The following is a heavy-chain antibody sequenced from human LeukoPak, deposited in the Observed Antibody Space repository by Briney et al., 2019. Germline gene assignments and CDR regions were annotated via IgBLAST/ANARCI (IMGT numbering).Heavy chain of an antibody. V-gene: IGHV1-69*01. J-gene: IGHJ4*02. Sequence: SVKVSCKASGGTFSSYAISWVRQAPGQGLEWMGGIIPIFGTANYAQKFQGRVTITADESTSTAYMELSSLRSEDTAVYYCARVTPSIAASFVYWGQGTLVTVSS. CDR1: GGTFSSYA. CDR2: IIPIFGTA. CDR3: ARVTPSIAASFVY. D-gene: IGHD6-6*01.